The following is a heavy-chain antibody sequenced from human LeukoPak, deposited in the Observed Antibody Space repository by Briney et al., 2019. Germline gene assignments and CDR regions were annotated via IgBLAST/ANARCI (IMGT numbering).Heavy chain of an antibody. V-gene: IGHV4-61*02. CDR3: ARGPHYYGSGMDV. Sequence: SQTLSLTCTVSGGSLSSGSYYWSWIRQPAGKGLEWIGRIYTSGSANYNPSLKSRVTMSVDTSKNQFSLKLSSVTAADTAVYYCARGPHYYGSGMDVWGKGTTVTVSS. CDR2: IYTSGSA. J-gene: IGHJ6*03. CDR1: GGSLSSGSYY. D-gene: IGHD3-10*01.